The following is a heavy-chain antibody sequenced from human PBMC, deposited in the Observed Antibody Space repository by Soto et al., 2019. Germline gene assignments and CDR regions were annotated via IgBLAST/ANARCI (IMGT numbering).Heavy chain of an antibody. V-gene: IGHV3-23*01. CDR3: AKGGQQLVRTNFYYYYGMDV. D-gene: IGHD6-6*01. Sequence: LRLSCAASGFTFSSYVMSWVRQAPGKGLEWVSSISGSGDSTYYADSVKGRFTISRDNSKNTLSLQMNSLRAEDTAVYYCAKGGQQLVRTNFYYYYGMDVWGQGTTVTVSS. CDR2: ISGSGDST. J-gene: IGHJ6*02. CDR1: GFTFSSYV.